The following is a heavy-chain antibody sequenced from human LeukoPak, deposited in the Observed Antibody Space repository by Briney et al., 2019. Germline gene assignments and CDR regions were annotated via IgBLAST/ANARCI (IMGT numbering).Heavy chain of an antibody. V-gene: IGHV3-23*01. CDR2: ISGSGGST. CDR1: GFTFSSYW. D-gene: IGHD4-17*01. CDR3: AKDHNYGDYDHTRNY. J-gene: IGHJ4*02. Sequence: GGSLRLSCAASGFTFSSYWMSWVRQAPGKGLEWVSAISGSGGSTYYADSVKGRFTISRDNSKNTLYLQMNSLIAEDTAVYYCAKDHNYGDYDHTRNYWGQGTLVTVSS.